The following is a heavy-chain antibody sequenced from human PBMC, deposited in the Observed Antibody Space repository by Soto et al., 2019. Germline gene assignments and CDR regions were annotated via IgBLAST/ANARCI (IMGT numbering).Heavy chain of an antibody. D-gene: IGHD6-13*01. V-gene: IGHV4-61*01. Sequence: SETLSLTCSVSGGSVRTGSYHWSWIRQPPGKGLEWIGFIPNNGSPDYNPSLKSRVTMSVDTSKNQFSLKLSSVTAADTAVYYCAMYSSSWNKNWFDPWGQGTLVTVSS. CDR3: AMYSSSWNKNWFDP. CDR2: IPNNGSP. CDR1: GGSVRTGSYH. J-gene: IGHJ5*02.